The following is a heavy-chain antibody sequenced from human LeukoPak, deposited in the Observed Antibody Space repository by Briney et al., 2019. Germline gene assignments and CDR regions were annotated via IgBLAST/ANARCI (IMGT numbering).Heavy chain of an antibody. V-gene: IGHV4-4*07. Sequence: SETLSLTCSVSGDSISYFYWSWIRQAAGKGLEWIGRISTGGTTDYNTSLKSRVTMSVDTSKNQFSLKLSSVTAADTAVYYCARTHYVWGSYRYRYYFDYWGQGTLVTVSS. CDR2: ISTGGTT. CDR3: ARTHYVWGSYRYRYYFDY. D-gene: IGHD3-16*02. CDR1: GDSISYFY. J-gene: IGHJ4*02.